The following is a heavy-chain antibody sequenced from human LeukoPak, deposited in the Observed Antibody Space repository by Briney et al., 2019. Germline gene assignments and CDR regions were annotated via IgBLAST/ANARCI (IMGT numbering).Heavy chain of an antibody. Sequence: GGSLRLSCAASGFTFDDYAMHWVRQAPGKGLEWVSLISGDGGSTYYADSVKGRFTISRDNSKNSLYLQMNSLRTEDTASYYCHVSGYYLEYWGQGTLVTVSS. CDR2: ISGDGGST. CDR3: HVSGYYLEY. D-gene: IGHD3-22*01. CDR1: GFTFDDYA. V-gene: IGHV3-43*02. J-gene: IGHJ4*02.